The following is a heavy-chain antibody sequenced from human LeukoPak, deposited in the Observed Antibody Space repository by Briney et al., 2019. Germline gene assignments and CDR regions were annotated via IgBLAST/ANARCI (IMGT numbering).Heavy chain of an antibody. CDR1: GYTFTSYG. D-gene: IGHD2-8*01. CDR3: ASGDCTNGVCYIAGGYDY. Sequence: ASVKVSCKASGYTFTSYGISWVRQAPGQGLEWMGWISAYNGNTNYAQKLQGRVTMTTDTSTSTAYMELRSLRSDDTAVYYCASGDCTNGVCYIAGGYDYWGQGTLVTVSS. CDR2: ISAYNGNT. V-gene: IGHV1-18*01. J-gene: IGHJ4*02.